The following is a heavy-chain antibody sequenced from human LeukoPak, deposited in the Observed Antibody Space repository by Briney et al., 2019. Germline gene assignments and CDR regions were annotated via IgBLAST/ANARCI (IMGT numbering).Heavy chain of an antibody. D-gene: IGHD3-10*01. CDR2: IYTSGST. V-gene: IGHV4-4*09. CDR3: ARGEKTNYGSGSLLSY. J-gene: IGHJ4*02. CDR1: GGSISSYY. Sequence: KPSQTLSLTCTVSGGSISSYYWSWIRQPPGKGLEWIWYIYTSGSTNYNPSLKSRLTISVDTAKNQFSLKLSSVSAADTAVYYCARGEKTNYGSGSLLSYWGQGTLVTVSS.